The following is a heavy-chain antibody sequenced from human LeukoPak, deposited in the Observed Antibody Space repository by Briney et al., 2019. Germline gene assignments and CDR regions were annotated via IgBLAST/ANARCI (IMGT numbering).Heavy chain of an antibody. J-gene: IGHJ4*02. CDR3: ARGDWTI. Sequence: GASVKVSCKASEYTFTSHAINWVRQAPGQGLEWMGWINTNTGNPSYAQGFTGRFVFSLDTSVSTSYRQTSSLKAEDTAVYFCARGDWTIWGQGTLVTVSS. CDR2: INTNTGNP. D-gene: IGHD2-21*02. V-gene: IGHV7-4-1*02. CDR1: EYTFTSHA.